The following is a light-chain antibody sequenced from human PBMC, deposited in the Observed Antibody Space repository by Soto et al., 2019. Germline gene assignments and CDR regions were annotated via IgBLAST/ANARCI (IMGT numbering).Light chain of an antibody. CDR2: AAS. CDR1: QSISSY. J-gene: IGKJ1*01. V-gene: IGKV1-39*01. Sequence: IQRTQSQYSLSASVGARVPITCRASQSISSYLNWYQQKPGKAPKLLIYAASSLQSGVPSRFSGSGSGTDFTLTISSLQPEDFATYYCQQSYSTPWTFGQGSIV. CDR3: QQSYSTPWT.